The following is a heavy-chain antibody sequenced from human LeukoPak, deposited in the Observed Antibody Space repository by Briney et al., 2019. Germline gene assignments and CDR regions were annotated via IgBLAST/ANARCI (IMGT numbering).Heavy chain of an antibody. D-gene: IGHD5-12*01. CDR1: GFTFADYA. CDR2: IRSKSNGGTT. Sequence: GGSLRLSCTTSGFTFADYAMSWFRQAPGKGLEWVGFIRSKSNGGTTHYAASVEGRFTISRDDSNSIAYLQMNGLKTEDTAVYYCVRDYRYAGHESVYWGQGTLVTVSS. J-gene: IGHJ4*02. V-gene: IGHV3-49*03. CDR3: VRDYRYAGHESVY.